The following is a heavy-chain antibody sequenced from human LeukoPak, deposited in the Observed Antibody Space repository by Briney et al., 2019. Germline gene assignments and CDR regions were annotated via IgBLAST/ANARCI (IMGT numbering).Heavy chain of an antibody. V-gene: IGHV4-34*01. CDR2: INHSGST. J-gene: IGHJ5*02. Sequence: SETLSLTCGVYGGSFSDYYWSWIRQSPGKGLEWIGEINHSGSTNYNPSLMSRVTISVDTSKNQFSLKMSSVTAADTAVYYCARGDFLSGWPRQFDPWGQGTLVTVSS. CDR3: ARGDFLSGWPRQFDP. D-gene: IGHD6-19*01. CDR1: GGSFSDYY.